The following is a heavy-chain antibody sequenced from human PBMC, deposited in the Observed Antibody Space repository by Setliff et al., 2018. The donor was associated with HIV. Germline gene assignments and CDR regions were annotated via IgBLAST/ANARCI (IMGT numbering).Heavy chain of an antibody. D-gene: IGHD1-26*01. J-gene: IGHJ4*02. Sequence: ASVKVSCKASGYTLTTFGISWVRQARGQGLEWMGWINPETGNPMYAQVFRGRFVFSLDTSVSTAYLQITSLKTEDTAMYYCARVGSYWSTFDYWGQGARVTVSP. CDR3: ARVGSYWSTFDY. CDR2: INPETGNP. CDR1: GYTLTTFG. V-gene: IGHV7-4-1*02.